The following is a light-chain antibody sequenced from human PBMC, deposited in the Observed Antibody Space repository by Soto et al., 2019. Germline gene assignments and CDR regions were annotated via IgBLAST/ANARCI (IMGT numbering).Light chain of an antibody. J-gene: IGLJ2*01. CDR1: SSDVGGDNH. CDR3: SSYAGSMNLI. V-gene: IGLV2-8*01. Sequence: QSALTQPPSASGSPGQSVTISCTGSSSDVGGDNHVSWYQQLPGKAPKLMIYEVSRRPSGVPDRFSGSKSVNTASLSVSGLQPEYEADYYCSSYAGSMNLIFGGGTNLTVL. CDR2: EVS.